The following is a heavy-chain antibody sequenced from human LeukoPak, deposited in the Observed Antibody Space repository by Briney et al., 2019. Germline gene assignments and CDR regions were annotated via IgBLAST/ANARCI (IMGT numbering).Heavy chain of an antibody. D-gene: IGHD4-17*01. CDR3: AREGAYGDYDY. CDR2: IYYSGST. V-gene: IGHV4-59*01. CDR1: GGSISSYY. J-gene: IGHJ4*02. Sequence: PSETLSLTCTVSGGSISSYYWSWIRQPPGKGLEWIGYIYYSGSTNYNPSLKSRVTISVDTSKNQFSLKLSSVTAADTAVYYCAREGAYGDYDYWGQETLVTVSS.